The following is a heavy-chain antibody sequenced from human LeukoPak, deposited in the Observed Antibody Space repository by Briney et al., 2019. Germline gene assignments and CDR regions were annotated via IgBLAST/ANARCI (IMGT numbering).Heavy chain of an antibody. V-gene: IGHV1-24*01. D-gene: IGHD2-15*01. J-gene: IGHJ3*02. CDR1: GYTLTELS. CDR3: AAVKVVVAATGAFDI. CDR2: FDPEDGET. Sequence: ASVKVSCKVSGYTLTELSMHWVRQAPGKGLEWMGGFDPEDGETIYAQKFQGRVTMTEDTSTDTAYMELSSLRSEDTAVYYCAAVKVVVAATGAFDIWGQGTMVTVSS.